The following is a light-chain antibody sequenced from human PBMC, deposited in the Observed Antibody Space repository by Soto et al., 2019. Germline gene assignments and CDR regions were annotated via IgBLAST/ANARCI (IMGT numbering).Light chain of an antibody. CDR1: SSDVGGYNY. CDR2: EVS. J-gene: IGLJ2*01. V-gene: IGLV2-14*01. CDR3: SSYTGSSRVV. Sequence: QPVLTQPASVSGSPGQSITISCTGTSSDVGGYNYVSWYQQHPGKAPKLMIYEVSNRPSGVSNRFSGSKSGNTASLTISGLQAEDEADYYCSSYTGSSRVVFGGGTKLTVL.